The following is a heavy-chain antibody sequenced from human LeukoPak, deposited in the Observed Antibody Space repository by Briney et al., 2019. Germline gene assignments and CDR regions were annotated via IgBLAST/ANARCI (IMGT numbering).Heavy chain of an antibody. J-gene: IGHJ4*02. D-gene: IGHD5-18*01. CDR1: GFSFSSYS. V-gene: IGHV3-21*01. Sequence: PGGSLRLSCAASGFSFSSYSMNWVRDAPGRGLECVSSISSSSSYIYYADSPKGRFTISRDNAKNSLYLQMNSMRAEDTAVYYGATDYLIRDTAMVRCDYWGQGTLVTVSS. CDR2: ISSSSSYI. CDR3: ATDYLIRDTAMVRCDY.